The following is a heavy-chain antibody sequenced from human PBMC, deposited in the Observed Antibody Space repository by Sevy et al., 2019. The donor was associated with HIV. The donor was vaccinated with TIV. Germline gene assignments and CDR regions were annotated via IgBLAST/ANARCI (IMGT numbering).Heavy chain of an antibody. CDR2: ISGLTNYI. J-gene: IGHJ4*02. D-gene: IGHD6-19*01. Sequence: GGSLRLSCTASGFAFSDYYMNWIRQASGKGLEWVSCISGLTNYINYADSVKGRFTISRDNAKNSVYLQMNSLRAEDTAVYYCARRSSGWDYFDYWGQGTPVTVSS. V-gene: IGHV3-11*06. CDR1: GFAFSDYY. CDR3: ARRSSGWDYFDY.